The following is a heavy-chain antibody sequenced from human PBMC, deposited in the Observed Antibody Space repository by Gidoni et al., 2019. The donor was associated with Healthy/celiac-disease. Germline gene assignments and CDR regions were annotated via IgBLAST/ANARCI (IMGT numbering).Heavy chain of an antibody. Sequence: EVQLVESGGGLVKPGRSLRLSCTASGFTFGDYAMRWFRQAPGKGLEWVGFIRSKAYGGTTEYAASVKGRFTISRDDSKSIAYLQMNSLKTEDTAVYYCTGGYSYGYAYYYYYMDVWGKGTTVTVSS. CDR3: TGGYSYGYAYYYYYMDV. CDR2: IRSKAYGGTT. V-gene: IGHV3-49*05. D-gene: IGHD5-18*01. CDR1: GFTFGDYA. J-gene: IGHJ6*03.